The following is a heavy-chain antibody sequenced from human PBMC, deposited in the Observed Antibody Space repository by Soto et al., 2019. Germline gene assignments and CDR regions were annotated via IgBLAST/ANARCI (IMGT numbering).Heavy chain of an antibody. Sequence: QVQLQESGPGLVKPSETLSLTCTVSGGSISSYYWSWIRQPPGKGLEWIGYIYYSGSTNYNPSLKSRVTISVDTSKNQFSLQLSSVTAADTAVYYCARTIGAAAGTIWFDPWGQGTLVTVSS. J-gene: IGHJ5*02. CDR3: ARTIGAAAGTIWFDP. CDR2: IYYSGST. CDR1: GGSISSYY. V-gene: IGHV4-59*01. D-gene: IGHD6-13*01.